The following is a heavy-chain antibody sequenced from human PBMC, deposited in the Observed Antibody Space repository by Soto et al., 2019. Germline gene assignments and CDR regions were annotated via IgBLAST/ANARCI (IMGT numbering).Heavy chain of an antibody. CDR3: ARDKGGGYNPSFRHYFDY. D-gene: IGHD3-16*01. J-gene: IGHJ4*02. CDR2: SYYSGST. Sequence: QVQLQESGPGLVKPSQTLSLTCTVSGGSISSGDYYWSWIRQPPGKGLEWIGYSYYSGSTYYNPSLKGRVTISVDTSKNQFSLKLSSVTAADTAVYYCARDKGGGYNPSFRHYFDYWGQGTLVTVSS. CDR1: GGSISSGDYY. V-gene: IGHV4-30-4*01.